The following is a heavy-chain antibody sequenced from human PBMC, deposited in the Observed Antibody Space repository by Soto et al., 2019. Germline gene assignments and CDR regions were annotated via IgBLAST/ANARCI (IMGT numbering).Heavy chain of an antibody. CDR3: AREGLPYSSGWYGRNFDY. Sequence: SETLSLTCTVSGGSISSGGYYWSWIRQHPGKGLEWIGYIYYSGSTYYNPSLKSRVTISVDTSKNQFSLKLSSVTAADTAVYYCAREGLPYSSGWYGRNFDYWGQGTLVTVSS. CDR1: GGSISSGGYY. V-gene: IGHV4-31*03. J-gene: IGHJ4*02. D-gene: IGHD6-19*01. CDR2: IYYSGST.